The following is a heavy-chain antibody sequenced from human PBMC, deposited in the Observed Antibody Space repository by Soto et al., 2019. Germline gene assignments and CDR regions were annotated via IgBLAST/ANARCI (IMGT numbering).Heavy chain of an antibody. D-gene: IGHD3-22*01. CDR3: AREKKYYYDSSGRFDP. CDR1: GGSISSGGYY. V-gene: IGHV4-31*03. Sequence: PSETLSLTCTVSGGSISSGGYYWSWIRQHPGKGLEWIGYIYYSGSTYYNPSLKSRVTISVDTSKNQFSLKLSSVTAADTAVYYCAREKKYYYDSSGRFDPWGQGTLVTVSS. CDR2: IYYSGST. J-gene: IGHJ5*02.